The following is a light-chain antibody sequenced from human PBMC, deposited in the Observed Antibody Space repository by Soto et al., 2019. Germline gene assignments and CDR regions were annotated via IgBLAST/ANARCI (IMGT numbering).Light chain of an antibody. CDR3: QQYHNSILM. Sequence: EIVMTQSPATLSVSPGERATLSCRASQSVSTNVAWYQQKPGQAPRLLIYDAFTRATGIPARFSGSGSGTEFTLTIGSLQSEDFGVYYCQQYHNSILMFGQGTKVDIK. CDR1: QSVSTN. V-gene: IGKV3-15*01. J-gene: IGKJ1*01. CDR2: DAF.